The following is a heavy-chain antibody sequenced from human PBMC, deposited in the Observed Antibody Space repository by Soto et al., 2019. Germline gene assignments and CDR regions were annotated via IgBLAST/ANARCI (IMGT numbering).Heavy chain of an antibody. V-gene: IGHV4-4*07. Sequence: QVQLQESGPGLMKPSETLSLTCTVSGGSITGFYWSWIRQSAGKGLEWMGRILTNESTKYNPSLESRVSMSIDMSKNQFSLKLRSVTAADTAVYYCAREEYELSPSGFDYWGQGTLVTVSS. CDR3: AREEYELSPSGFDY. CDR1: GGSITGFY. J-gene: IGHJ4*02. D-gene: IGHD1-7*01. CDR2: ILTNEST.